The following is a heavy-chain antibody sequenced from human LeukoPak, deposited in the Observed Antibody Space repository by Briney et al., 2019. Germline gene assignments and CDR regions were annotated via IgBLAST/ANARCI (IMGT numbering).Heavy chain of an antibody. CDR2: ISSSGSPI. CDR1: GFTFSSYS. J-gene: IGHJ4*02. V-gene: IGHV3-48*04. Sequence: GGSLRLSCAASGFTFSSYSMNWVRQAPGKGLEWVSYISSSGSPIYYADSVKGRFTISRDNAKNSLYLQMNSLRAEDTAVYYCAREGGTFGLDYWGQGTLVTVSS. D-gene: IGHD1-1*01. CDR3: AREGGTFGLDY.